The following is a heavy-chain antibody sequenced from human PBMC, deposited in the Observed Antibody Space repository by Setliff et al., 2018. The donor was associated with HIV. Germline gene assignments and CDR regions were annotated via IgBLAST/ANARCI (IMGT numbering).Heavy chain of an antibody. CDR1: GGSVSNYY. D-gene: IGHD2-8*01. J-gene: IGHJ4*02. Sequence: SETLSLTCTVSGGSVSNYYWTWIRQSAGKGLEWIGHINTSGSTKYNPSLKSRLTMSVDSSGNQFSLTLTSVTAADTAVYYCARGLPATNGVWIDYWGQGTLVTVSS. CDR3: ARGLPATNGVWIDY. V-gene: IGHV4-4*07. CDR2: INTSGST.